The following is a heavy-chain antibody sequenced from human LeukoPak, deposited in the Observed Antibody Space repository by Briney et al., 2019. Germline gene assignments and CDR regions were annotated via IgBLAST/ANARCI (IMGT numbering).Heavy chain of an antibody. CDR3: ARGGYSSSWYPIDY. CDR2: ISSSSSYI. J-gene: IGHJ4*02. D-gene: IGHD6-13*01. CDR1: GFSFSDHA. V-gene: IGHV3-21*01. Sequence: PGGSLRLSCAASGFSFSDHAMSWVRLSPGKGLEWVSSISSSSSYIYYADSVKGRFAISRDNAKNSLYLQMNSLRAEDTAVYYCARGGYSSSWYPIDYWGQGTLVTASS.